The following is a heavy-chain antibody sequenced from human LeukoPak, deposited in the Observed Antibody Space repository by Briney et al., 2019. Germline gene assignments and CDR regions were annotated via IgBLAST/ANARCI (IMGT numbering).Heavy chain of an antibody. D-gene: IGHD6-13*01. CDR1: GYTFTSYY. V-gene: IGHV1-46*01. J-gene: IGHJ4*02. Sequence: ASVNVSCNASGYTFTSYYMHWVRQAPGQGLEWMGIINPSGGSTSYAHKFQGRVTMTRDMSTSTVYMELSSLRSEDTAVYSCARAGSSWYPPDYRGQGTLVTVSA. CDR2: INPSGGST. CDR3: ARAGSSWYPPDY.